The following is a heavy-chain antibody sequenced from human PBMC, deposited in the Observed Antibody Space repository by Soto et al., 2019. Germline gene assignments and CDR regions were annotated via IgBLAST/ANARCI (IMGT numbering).Heavy chain of an antibody. D-gene: IGHD5-18*01. CDR2: IYYTGST. Sequence: SETLSLTCTVSGGSISSSSYYWGWIRQPPGKGLEWIGSIYYTGSTNYNPALNDRVTISVDTSKNHFSLQLTSVAAADTAVYYCARGAGFSYASTWFDIWGQGTLVTVSS. V-gene: IGHV4-39*02. J-gene: IGHJ5*02. CDR1: GGSISSSSYY. CDR3: ARGAGFSYASTWFDI.